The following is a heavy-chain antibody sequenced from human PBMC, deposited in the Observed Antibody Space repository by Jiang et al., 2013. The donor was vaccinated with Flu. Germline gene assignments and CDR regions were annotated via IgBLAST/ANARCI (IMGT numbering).Heavy chain of an antibody. J-gene: IGHJ4*02. V-gene: IGHV4-4*02. CDR2: IYHSGST. Sequence: GLVKPSGTLSLTCAVSGGSISSSNWWSWVRQPPGKGLEWIGEIYHSGSTNYNPSLKSRVTISVDKSKNQFSLKLSSVTAADTAVYYCARPGGPEGIAVAGLNYWGQGTLVTVSS. D-gene: IGHD6-19*01. CDR3: ARPGGPEGIAVAGLNY. CDR1: GGSISSSNW.